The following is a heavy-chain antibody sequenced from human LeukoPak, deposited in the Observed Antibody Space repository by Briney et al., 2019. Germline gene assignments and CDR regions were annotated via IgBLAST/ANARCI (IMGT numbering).Heavy chain of an antibody. D-gene: IGHD6-13*01. V-gene: IGHV3-7*01. CDR1: GFTFSSYW. CDR2: IKEDGSEK. J-gene: IGHJ5*02. Sequence: LTGGSLRLSCAASGFTFSSYWMSWVRQAPGKGLEWVANIKEDGSEKYYVDSVKGRFTISRDNAKNSLYLQMNSLRAEDTAVYYCARGVGAAGTLFYGWFDPWGQGTLVTVSS. CDR3: ARGVGAAGTLFYGWFDP.